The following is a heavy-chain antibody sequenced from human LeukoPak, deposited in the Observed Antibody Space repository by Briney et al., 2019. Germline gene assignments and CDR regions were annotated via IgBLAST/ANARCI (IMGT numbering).Heavy chain of an antibody. CDR3: ARAEGLTKAPYYFDY. Sequence: PGGSLRLSCAASGFTFSSYGMHWVRQAPGKGLEWVAVISYDGSNKYYADSVKGRFTISRDNSKNTLYLQMNSLRAEDTAVYYCARAEGLTKAPYYFDYWGQGTLVTVSS. J-gene: IGHJ4*02. CDR1: GFTFSSYG. CDR2: ISYDGSNK. D-gene: IGHD1-14*01. V-gene: IGHV3-30*03.